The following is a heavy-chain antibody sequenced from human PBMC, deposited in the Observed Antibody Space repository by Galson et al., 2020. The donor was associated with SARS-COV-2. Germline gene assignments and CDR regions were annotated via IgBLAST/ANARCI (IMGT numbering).Heavy chain of an antibody. CDR1: GVSISSGGYS. CDR2: IYYSGST. V-gene: IGHV4-30-4*07. J-gene: IGHJ6*02. CDR3: ARQAPFKSSGNLLDYYGMDV. Sequence: SQTLSLTCAVSGVSISSGGYSWSWIRQPPGKELEWIGYIYYSGSTYYNPSLKSRVTISRDTSKNQFSLKLSSVTAADTAVYYCARQAPFKSSGNLLDYYGMDVWGQGTTVTVSS. D-gene: IGHD3-10*01.